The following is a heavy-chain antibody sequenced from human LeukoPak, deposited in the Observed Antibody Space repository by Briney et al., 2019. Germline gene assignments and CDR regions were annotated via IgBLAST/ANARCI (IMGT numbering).Heavy chain of an antibody. Sequence: PGRSLRLSCAASGFTFDDYAMAWVRQAPGKGLEWVSSISWNSGDTDYADSVKGRFTISRDNAKNALYLQMNSLRAEDTALYYCAKDDHATTGPFDFWGQGTRVTVSS. V-gene: IGHV3-9*01. CDR3: AKDDHATTGPFDF. CDR1: GFTFDDYA. D-gene: IGHD1-1*01. J-gene: IGHJ3*01. CDR2: ISWNSGDT.